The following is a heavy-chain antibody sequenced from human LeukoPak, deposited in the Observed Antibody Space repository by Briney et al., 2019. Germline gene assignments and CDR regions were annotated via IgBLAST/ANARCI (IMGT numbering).Heavy chain of an antibody. Sequence: SETLSLTCTVSGYSISSGYYWGWIRQPPGKGLEWIGSIYHSGSTYYNPSLKSRVTISVDTSKNQFSLKLSSVTAADTAVYYCARVNLYDSSGYYYEGHYFDYWGQGTLVTVSS. CDR3: ARVNLYDSSGYYYEGHYFDY. J-gene: IGHJ4*02. V-gene: IGHV4-38-2*02. CDR2: IYHSGST. CDR1: GYSISSGYY. D-gene: IGHD3-22*01.